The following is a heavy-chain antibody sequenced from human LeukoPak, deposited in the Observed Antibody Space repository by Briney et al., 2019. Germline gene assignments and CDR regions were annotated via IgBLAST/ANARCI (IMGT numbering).Heavy chain of an antibody. CDR2: IYSGATT. J-gene: IGHJ4*02. CDR1: GFTVGSNY. Sequence: GGSLRLSCAASGFTVGSNYMNWVRQAPGKGLEWVSVIYSGATTSYADSVKGRFTISRDNSKNTLYLQMNSLRAEDTAVYYCARADGGYYFDYWSQGTLVTVSS. V-gene: IGHV3-53*01. D-gene: IGHD3-22*01. CDR3: ARADGGYYFDY.